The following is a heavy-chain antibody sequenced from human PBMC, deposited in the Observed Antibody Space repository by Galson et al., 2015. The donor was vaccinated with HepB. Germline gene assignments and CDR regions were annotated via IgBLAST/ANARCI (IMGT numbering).Heavy chain of an antibody. CDR2: IWYDGGKK. Sequence: SLRLSCAASGFTFRTYGMHWVRQAPGKGLEWVAIIWYDGGKKYYADSVKGRFTISRDNSKNTLYLRMNSLRDDDAAVYYCARGGLLWTAPGTRLGYWGQGTLVTVSS. D-gene: IGHD6-13*01. CDR3: ARGGLLWTAPGTRLGY. CDR1: GFTFRTYG. V-gene: IGHV3-33*01. J-gene: IGHJ4*02.